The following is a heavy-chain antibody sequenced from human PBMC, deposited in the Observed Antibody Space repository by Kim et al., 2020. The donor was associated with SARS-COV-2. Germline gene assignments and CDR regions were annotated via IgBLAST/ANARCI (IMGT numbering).Heavy chain of an antibody. J-gene: IGHJ5*02. CDR2: GNT. CDR3: ARGQSTWNP. D-gene: IGHD1-1*01. V-gene: IGHV4-59*12. Sequence: GNTNYKSSLRGRVTISLDTSKNQFSLKLTSVTTADTAIEYCARGQSTWNPWGQGNLVTVSS.